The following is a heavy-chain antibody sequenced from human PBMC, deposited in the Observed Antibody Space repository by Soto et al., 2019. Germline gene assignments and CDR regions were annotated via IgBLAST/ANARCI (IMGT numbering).Heavy chain of an antibody. CDR1: GGSFSGCY. Sequence: PSETLSLTCAVYGGSFSGCYWSWIRQPPGKGLEWIGEINHSGSTNYNPSLKSRVTISVDTSKNQFSLKLSSVTAADTAVYYCASLFHEYSSSSLYYYGMDVWGQGTTVTVSS. CDR3: ASLFHEYSSSSLYYYGMDV. D-gene: IGHD6-6*01. V-gene: IGHV4-34*01. CDR2: INHSGST. J-gene: IGHJ6*02.